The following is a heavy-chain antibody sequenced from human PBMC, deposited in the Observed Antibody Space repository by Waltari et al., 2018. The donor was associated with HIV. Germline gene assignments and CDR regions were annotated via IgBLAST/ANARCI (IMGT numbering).Heavy chain of an antibody. D-gene: IGHD3-3*01. Sequence: EVQLLESGGGLVQPGGSLRLSCAASGFTFSSYAMSWVRQAPGKGLEWDSAISGSGGSTYYADSVKGRFTISRDNSKNTLYLQMNSLRAEDTAVYYCAKDPGYDFWRGYFDYWGQGTLVTVSS. V-gene: IGHV3-23*01. CDR2: ISGSGGST. CDR1: GFTFSSYA. CDR3: AKDPGYDFWRGYFDY. J-gene: IGHJ4*02.